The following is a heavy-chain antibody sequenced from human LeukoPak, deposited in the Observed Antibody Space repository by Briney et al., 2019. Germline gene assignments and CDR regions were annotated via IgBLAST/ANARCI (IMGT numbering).Heavy chain of an antibody. J-gene: IGHJ3*02. D-gene: IGHD5-12*01. CDR2: IKSKTDGGTT. CDR1: GFTFTYAW. V-gene: IGHV3-15*01. CDR3: TTDGATLPWYALDI. Sequence: GGSLSLSCAASGFTFTYAWMSWVRQVPGKGLEWVGHIKSKTDGGTTDYAAPVKGRSTISRDDSKNTLYVQMNSLKTEDTAVYYCTTDGATLPWYALDIWGQGTMVTVSS.